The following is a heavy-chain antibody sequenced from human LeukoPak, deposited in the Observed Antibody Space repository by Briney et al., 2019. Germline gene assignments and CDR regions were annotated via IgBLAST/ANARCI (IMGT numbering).Heavy chain of an antibody. Sequence: GASVKVSCKASGYTFTSYYMHWVRQAPGQGLEWMGIINPSGGSTSYAQKFQGRVTITADESTSTAYMELSSLRSEDTAVYYCARARTYYDILTGYVPGRDAFDIWGQGTMVTVSS. CDR3: ARARTYYDILTGYVPGRDAFDI. CDR2: INPSGGST. J-gene: IGHJ3*02. V-gene: IGHV1-46*01. D-gene: IGHD3-9*01. CDR1: GYTFTSYY.